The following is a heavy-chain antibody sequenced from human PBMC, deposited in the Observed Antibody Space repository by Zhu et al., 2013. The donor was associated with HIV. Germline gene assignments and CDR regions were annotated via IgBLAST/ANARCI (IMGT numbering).Heavy chain of an antibody. V-gene: IGHV1-24*01. J-gene: IGHJ5*02. CDR1: GYTFTGYY. CDR3: ATGPTYSVSPA. Sequence: QVQLVQSGAEVKKPGASVKVSCKASGYTFTGYYMHWVRQAPGRGLEWVGGFDIEQGETIYAQKFQDRVTLTEDTSTDTAFMELTSLRSEDTAVYYCATGPTYSVSPAWGQGALVTVSS. D-gene: IGHD3-16*01. CDR2: FDIEQGET.